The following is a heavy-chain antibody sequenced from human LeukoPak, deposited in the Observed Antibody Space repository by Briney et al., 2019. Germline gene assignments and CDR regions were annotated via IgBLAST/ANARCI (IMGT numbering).Heavy chain of an antibody. V-gene: IGHV4-59*01. CDR2: IYYTGVT. CDR3: ARVGQSSAADLFDY. D-gene: IGHD2-15*01. CDR1: SGSMSSYY. J-gene: IGHJ4*02. Sequence: SETLSLTCAVSSGSMSSYYWSWIRQPPGKGLEWIGYIYYTGVTNYSPSLKRRLTISLDTAMKQFSLNLRSVTAAGTAVYYCARVGQSSAADLFDYWGQGTLVTVSS.